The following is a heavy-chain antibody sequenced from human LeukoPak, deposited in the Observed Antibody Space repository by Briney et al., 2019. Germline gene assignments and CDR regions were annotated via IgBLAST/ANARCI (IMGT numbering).Heavy chain of an antibody. CDR1: GYTLTELS. CDR2: FDPDET. CDR3: ATILGHNVVLSAAASQRGLRY. J-gene: IGHJ4*02. V-gene: IGHV1-24*01. D-gene: IGHD2-2*01. Sequence: VASVKVSCKVFGYTLTELSMHWVRQAPGKGLEWMGGFDPDETFYPQKFQGRVTMTEDTSTDTAYMEVSSLSSEDTAVYYCATILGHNVVLSAAASQRGLRYWGQGTLVTVSS.